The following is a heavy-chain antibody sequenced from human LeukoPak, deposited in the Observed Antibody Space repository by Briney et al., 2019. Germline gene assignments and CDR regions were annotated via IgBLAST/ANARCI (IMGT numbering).Heavy chain of an antibody. CDR1: GGSINNYY. CDR2: IFYSGTA. J-gene: IGHJ6*03. Sequence: SETLSLTCTVSGGSINNYYWNWIRQSPGKGLEWIGYIFYSGTANYNPSLKSRVAISLGTSNNQFSLTLRSVTAADTAVYYCARMTGGTGSSPWAYYYYMDVWGKGTTVAVSS. D-gene: IGHD6-6*01. CDR3: ARMTGGTGSSPWAYYYYMDV. V-gene: IGHV4-59*13.